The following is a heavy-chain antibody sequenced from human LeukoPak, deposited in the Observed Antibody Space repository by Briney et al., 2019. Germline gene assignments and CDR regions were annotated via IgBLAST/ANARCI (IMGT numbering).Heavy chain of an antibody. D-gene: IGHD3-9*01. Sequence: SVKVSCKASGGTFSSYAISWVRQAPGQGLEWMGGIIPIFGTANYAQKFQGRVTTTTDESTSTAYMELSSLRSEDTAVYYCAGDYDILTGPRGWFDPWGQGTLVTVSS. CDR2: IIPIFGTA. CDR1: GGTFSSYA. J-gene: IGHJ5*02. CDR3: AGDYDILTGPRGWFDP. V-gene: IGHV1-69*05.